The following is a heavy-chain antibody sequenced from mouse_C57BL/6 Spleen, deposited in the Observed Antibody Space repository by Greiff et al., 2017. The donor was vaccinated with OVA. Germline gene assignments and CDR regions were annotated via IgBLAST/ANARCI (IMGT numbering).Heavy chain of an antibody. CDR2: IDPSDSYT. Sequence: VQLQQPGAELVRPGTSVKLSCKASGYTFTSYWMHWVKQRPGQGLEWIGVIDPSDSYTNYNQKFKGKATLTVDTSSSTAYMQLSSLTSEDSAVYYCARLGLTTVVTPYCDYWGQGTTLTVSS. CDR1: GYTFTSYW. D-gene: IGHD1-1*01. CDR3: ARLGLTTVVTPYCDY. J-gene: IGHJ2*01. V-gene: IGHV1-59*01.